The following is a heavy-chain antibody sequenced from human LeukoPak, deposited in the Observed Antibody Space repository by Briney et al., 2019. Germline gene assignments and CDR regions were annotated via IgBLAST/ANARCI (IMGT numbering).Heavy chain of an antibody. CDR2: ISIGGST. V-gene: IGHV3-53*01. J-gene: IGHJ5*01. CDR3: VSVTTSIGYRFIGT. CDR1: GFFFSNNF. Sequence: GWALRLSCAASGFFFSNNFYSLVRQAPGKVLEWVSVISIGGSTCYAHSFQGRLTITSNNTTNTLYLQLSNLRPDDTTVYYCVSVTTSIGYRFIGTWGDRTLGTVSS. D-gene: IGHD5-18*01.